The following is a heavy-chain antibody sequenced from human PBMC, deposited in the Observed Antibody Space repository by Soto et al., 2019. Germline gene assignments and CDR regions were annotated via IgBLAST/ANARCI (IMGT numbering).Heavy chain of an antibody. CDR1: GFTYTSYS. V-gene: IGHV3-21*06. Sequence: GGCLRFSCAPCGFTYTSYSMNWVRQTPGKGLEWVSSISSTTNYIYYGDSMKGRFTISRDNAKNSLYLEMNSLRAEDTAVYYCARESEDLTSNFDYWGQGTLVSVSS. CDR3: ARESEDLTSNFDY. CDR2: ISSTTNYI. J-gene: IGHJ4*02.